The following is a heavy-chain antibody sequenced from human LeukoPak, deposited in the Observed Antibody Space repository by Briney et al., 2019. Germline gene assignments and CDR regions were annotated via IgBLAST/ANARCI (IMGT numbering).Heavy chain of an antibody. D-gene: IGHD5-24*01. J-gene: IGHJ4*02. CDR2: INQEGSEK. V-gene: IGHV3-7*01. Sequence: PGGSLRLSCAVSGLTSRSYWMSWVRQAPGKGLEWVANINQEGSEKYFVDSVKGRFTISRDNAKNSLHLQMNTLRAEDTAVYYCARERDGRFFDYWGQGTLVTVSS. CDR1: GLTSRSYW. CDR3: ARERDGRFFDY.